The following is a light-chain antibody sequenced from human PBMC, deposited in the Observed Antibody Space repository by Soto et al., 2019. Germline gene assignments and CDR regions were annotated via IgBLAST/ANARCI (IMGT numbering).Light chain of an antibody. CDR3: HQNYSLPRT. CDR1: QSISDY. CDR2: GAS. Sequence: DIQMTQSPSSLSASVGDRVAITCRSSQSISDYVNWYQQKPGKARKLVIYGASNLQSGVPPRFSGSGSGSEFTLTISGLQPDDFAIYFCHQNYSLPRTFGHGTKV. V-gene: IGKV1-39*01. J-gene: IGKJ1*01.